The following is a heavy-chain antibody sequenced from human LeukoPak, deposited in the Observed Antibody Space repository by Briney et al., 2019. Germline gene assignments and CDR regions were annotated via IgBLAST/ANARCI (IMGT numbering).Heavy chain of an antibody. J-gene: IGHJ4*02. V-gene: IGHV4-4*07. CDR2: IYTSAST. CDR3: ARMYQLPAYFDY. D-gene: IGHD2-2*01. CDR1: GGAISSYY. Sequence: SEPLSLTCTVSGGAISSYYWSWFRQPAGKGREWIGRIYTSASTNYNPSLKSRVTMSVDTSKTQFSLKLSSVTAADTAAYYCARMYQLPAYFDYWGQGTLVTASS.